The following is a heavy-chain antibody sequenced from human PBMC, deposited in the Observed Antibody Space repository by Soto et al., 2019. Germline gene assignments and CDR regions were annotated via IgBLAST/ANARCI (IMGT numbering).Heavy chain of an antibody. CDR2: ISAYNGNT. CDR3: ARWAVYYYDSSGAQNWLDP. J-gene: IGHJ5*02. V-gene: IGHV1-18*01. CDR1: GYTFTSYG. D-gene: IGHD3-22*01. Sequence: GASVKVSCKASGYTFTSYGISWVRQAPGQGLEWMGWISAYNGNTNYAQKLQGRVTMTTDTSTSTAYMELRSLRSDDTAMYYCARWAVYYYDSSGAQNWLDPWGQGTLVTVSS.